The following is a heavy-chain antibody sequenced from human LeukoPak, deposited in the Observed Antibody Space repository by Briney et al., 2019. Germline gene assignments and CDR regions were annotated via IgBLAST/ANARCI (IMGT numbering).Heavy chain of an antibody. CDR3: ARLFYDILTYFDY. J-gene: IGHJ4*02. V-gene: IGHV4-4*02. CDR2: IYHSGST. Sequence: SETLSLTCAVSGGSISSSNWWSWVRQPPGKGLEWIGEIYHSGSTDYNPSLKSRVTISVDKSKNQLSLKLSSVTAADTAVYYCARLFYDILTYFDYWGQGTLVTISS. D-gene: IGHD3-9*01. CDR1: GGSISSSNW.